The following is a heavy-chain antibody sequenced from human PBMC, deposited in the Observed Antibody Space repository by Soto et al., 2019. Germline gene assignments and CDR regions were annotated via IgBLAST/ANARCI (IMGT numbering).Heavy chain of an antibody. V-gene: IGHV3-23*01. CDR3: AQGWHYDKSGYFYQ. J-gene: IGHJ4*02. D-gene: IGHD3-22*01. CDR1: GFPFTNYA. Sequence: EVQLLESGGGLVQPGGSLRLSCAASGFPFTNYAMGWVRQAPGKGLEWVSGISDSGSSTYYADSVKGRFTNSRDNSKNTLYLQMNSLRAEDTAVYYCAQGWHYDKSGYFYQWGQGTLVTVSS. CDR2: ISDSGSST.